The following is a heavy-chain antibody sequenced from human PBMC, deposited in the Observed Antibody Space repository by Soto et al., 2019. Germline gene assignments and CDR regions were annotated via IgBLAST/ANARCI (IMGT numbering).Heavy chain of an antibody. J-gene: IGHJ6*03. Sequence: GGSLRLSCAAPGFTFSGSAIHWVRQASGKGLEWIGSIGNKANNYATTYAASVKGRVTVSRDDSANAAYLQVNSLETGDTAVYYCTKGLDYDFWSGYYANNMDVWGKGTTVTVSS. V-gene: IGHV3-73*01. D-gene: IGHD3-3*01. CDR3: TKGLDYDFWSGYYANNMDV. CDR2: IGNKANNYAT. CDR1: GFTFSGSA.